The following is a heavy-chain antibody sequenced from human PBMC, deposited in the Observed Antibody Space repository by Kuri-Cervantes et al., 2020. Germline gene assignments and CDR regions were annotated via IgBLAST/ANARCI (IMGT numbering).Heavy chain of an antibody. J-gene: IGHJ4*02. V-gene: IGHV3-30*03. CDR1: GFTFRNYG. CDR3: ARGVRSSYYDFWSGYYPATFLDY. D-gene: IGHD3-3*01. CDR2: ISYDGSNK. Sequence: GESLKISCAASGFTFRNYGMHWVRQAPGKGLEWVAIISYDGSNKYYADSVKGRFTISRDNSKNTLYLQMNSLRAEDTAVYYCARGVRSSYYDFWSGYYPATFLDYWGQGTLVTVSS.